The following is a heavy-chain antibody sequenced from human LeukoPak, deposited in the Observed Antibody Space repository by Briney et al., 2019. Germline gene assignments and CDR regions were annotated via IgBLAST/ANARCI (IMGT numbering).Heavy chain of an antibody. Sequence: SETLSLTCTVSGGSISSYYWSWIRQPPGKGLEWIGYIYDSGSTNYNPSLKSRVTISVDTSKNQFSLKLSSVTAADTAVYYCARGGGTRYFQHWGQGTLVTVTS. CDR2: IYDSGST. V-gene: IGHV4-59*01. CDR1: GGSISSYY. D-gene: IGHD3-16*01. J-gene: IGHJ1*01. CDR3: ARGGGTRYFQH.